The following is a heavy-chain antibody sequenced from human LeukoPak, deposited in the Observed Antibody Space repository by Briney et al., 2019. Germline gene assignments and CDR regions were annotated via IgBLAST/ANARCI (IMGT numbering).Heavy chain of an antibody. CDR3: ARVTWDYSLDAFDI. V-gene: IGHV4-31*03. CDR2: IYYSGST. D-gene: IGHD2-15*01. J-gene: IGHJ3*02. Sequence: PSQTLSLTCTVSGGSISSGGYYWSWIRQHPGKGLEWIGYIYYSGSTYYNPSLKSRVTISVDTAKNQFSLKLGSVTAADTAVYYCARVTWDYSLDAFDIWGQGTMVTVSS. CDR1: GGSISSGGYY.